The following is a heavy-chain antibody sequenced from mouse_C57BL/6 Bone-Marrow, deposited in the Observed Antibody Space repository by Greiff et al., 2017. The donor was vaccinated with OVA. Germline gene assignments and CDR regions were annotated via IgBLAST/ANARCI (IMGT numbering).Heavy chain of an antibody. D-gene: IGHD1-1*01. J-gene: IGHJ4*01. V-gene: IGHV1-81*01. CDR3: ARSYYGNAMDY. CDR2: IYPRSGNT. CDR1: GYTFTSYG. Sequence: VKLMESGAELARPGASVKLSCKASGYTFTSYGISWVKQRTGQGLEWIGEIYPRSGNTYYNEKFKGKATLTADKSSSTAYMELRSLTSEDSAVYFCARSYYGNAMDYWGQGTSVTVSS.